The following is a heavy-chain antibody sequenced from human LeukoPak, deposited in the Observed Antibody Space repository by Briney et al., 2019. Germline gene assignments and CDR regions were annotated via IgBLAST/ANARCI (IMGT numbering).Heavy chain of an antibody. CDR3: ASRWFGELGAHP. J-gene: IGHJ5*02. CDR1: GFTVSSNY. V-gene: IGHV3-53*01. D-gene: IGHD3-10*01. Sequence: GGSLRLSCAASGFTVSSNYMSWVRQAPGKGLEWVSVIYSGGSTYYADSVKGRFTISRDNSKNTLYLQMNSLRAEDTAVYYCASRWFGELGAHPWGQGTLVTVSS. CDR2: IYSGGST.